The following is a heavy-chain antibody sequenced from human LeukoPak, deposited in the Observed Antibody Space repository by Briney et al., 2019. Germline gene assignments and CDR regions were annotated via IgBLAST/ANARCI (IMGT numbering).Heavy chain of an antibody. CDR2: INHSGST. CDR3: ARGWVARITIFGVVIYYFDY. D-gene: IGHD3-3*01. Sequence: PSETLSLTCAVYGGSFSGYYWSWIRQPPGKGLEWIGEINHSGSTNYNPSLKSRVTISVDTSKNQFSLKLSSVTAADTAVYYCARGWVARITIFGVVIYYFDYWGQGTLVTVSS. V-gene: IGHV4-34*01. J-gene: IGHJ4*02. CDR1: GGSFSGYY.